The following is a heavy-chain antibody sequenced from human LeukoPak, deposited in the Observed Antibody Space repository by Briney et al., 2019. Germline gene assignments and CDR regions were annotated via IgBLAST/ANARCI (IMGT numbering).Heavy chain of an antibody. V-gene: IGHV3-21*01. CDR3: ARADWDTAMIDY. D-gene: IGHD5-18*01. Sequence: SVKGRFTISRDNAKNSLYLRMNSLRAEDTAVYYCARADWDTAMIDYWGQGTLVTVSS. J-gene: IGHJ4*02.